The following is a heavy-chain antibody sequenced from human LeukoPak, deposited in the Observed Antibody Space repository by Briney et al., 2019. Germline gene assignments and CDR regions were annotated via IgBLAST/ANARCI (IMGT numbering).Heavy chain of an antibody. CDR2: ISSGTGNK. D-gene: IGHD3-10*01. Sequence: GGSLRLSCAASGFIISNYSMSWDRQAPGKGLEWVSYISSGTGNKYYADSVKGRFTISRYNAKNSLYLQMNSLRDEDTAVYHCARLSGTITAFDIWGQGTLVTVSS. CDR1: GFIISNYS. CDR3: ARLSGTITAFDI. V-gene: IGHV3-48*02. J-gene: IGHJ3*02.